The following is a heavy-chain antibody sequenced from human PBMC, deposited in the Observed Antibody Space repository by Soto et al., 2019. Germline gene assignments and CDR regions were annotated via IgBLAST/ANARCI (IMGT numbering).Heavy chain of an antibody. V-gene: IGHV4-59*01. CDR2: IYYSGST. CDR1: GGSISSYY. Sequence: SETLSLTCTVSGGSISSYYWSWIRQPPGKGLEWIGYIYYSGSTNYNPSLKSRVTISVDTSKNQFSLKLSSVTAADTAVYYCARGALTTYFDYWGQGTLVTVSS. CDR3: ARGALTTYFDY. J-gene: IGHJ4*02.